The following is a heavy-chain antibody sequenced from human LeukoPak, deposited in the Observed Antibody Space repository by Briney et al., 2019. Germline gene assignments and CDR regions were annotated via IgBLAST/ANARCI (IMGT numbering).Heavy chain of an antibody. D-gene: IGHD3-10*01. J-gene: IGHJ4*02. CDR2: ISGSGGST. V-gene: IGHV3-23*01. CDR1: GFTFSSYA. CDR3: AKDEVLLWFEDSYFDY. Sequence: GGSLRLSCAASGFTFSSYAMSWVRQAPGKGLEWVSAISGSGGSTYYADSVKGRFTISRDNSKNTLYLQMNSLRAEDTAVYYCAKDEVLLWFEDSYFDYWGQGTLVTVSS.